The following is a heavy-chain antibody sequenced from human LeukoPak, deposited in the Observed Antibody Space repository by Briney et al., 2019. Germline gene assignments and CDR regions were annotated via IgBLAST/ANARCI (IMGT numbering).Heavy chain of an antibody. V-gene: IGHV3-74*01. D-gene: IGHD2-15*01. CDR3: ATSTYCSGGICYSRPFQY. CDR2: INSDETST. CDR1: GFTFSSYW. J-gene: IGHJ4*02. Sequence: GGSLRLSCAASGFTFSSYWMHWVRQAPGKGLVWVSRINSDETSTSYADSVKGRFTISRDNAQKTLYLQMNSLRAEDTAVYYCATSTYCSGGICYSRPFQYWGQGTLVSVPS.